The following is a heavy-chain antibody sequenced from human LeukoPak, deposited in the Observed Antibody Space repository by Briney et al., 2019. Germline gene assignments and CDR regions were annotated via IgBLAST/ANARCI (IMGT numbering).Heavy chain of an antibody. CDR1: GFTFDDYA. Sequence: QPGRPLRLSCAASGFTFDDYAMHWVRQAPGKGLEWVSGISWNSGSIGYADSVKGRFTISRDNAKNSLYLQMNSLRAEDTALYYCAKDKSAMVKRSAFDIWGQGTMVTVSS. V-gene: IGHV3-9*01. CDR3: AKDKSAMVKRSAFDI. J-gene: IGHJ3*02. CDR2: ISWNSGSI. D-gene: IGHD5-18*01.